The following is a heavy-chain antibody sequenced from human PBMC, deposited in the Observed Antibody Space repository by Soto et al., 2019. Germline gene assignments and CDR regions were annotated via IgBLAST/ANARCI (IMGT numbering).Heavy chain of an antibody. CDR3: ARDMPYAAGSLAGCDY. V-gene: IGHV4-59*01. J-gene: IGHJ4*02. CDR1: GESITDSY. Sequence: PSETLSLTCTVSGESITDSYWSWIRQPPGKTLERIGYIYHSGTTTYNPSLKSRVPISVDTSKNQSSLRLTSVIAADTAVYYCARDMPYAAGSLAGCDYWGQGILVTVSS. CDR2: IYHSGTT. D-gene: IGHD1-26*01.